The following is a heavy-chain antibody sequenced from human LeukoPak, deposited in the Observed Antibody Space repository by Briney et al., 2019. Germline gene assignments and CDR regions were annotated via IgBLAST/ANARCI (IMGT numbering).Heavy chain of an antibody. CDR2: TYYRSKWYN. CDR3: ARDRPPYDSSGYYLANWFDP. V-gene: IGHV6-1*01. Sequence: SQTLSLTCAISGDSVSSNGAAWNWIRQSPSRGLEWLGRTYYRSKWYNDYAVSVKSRITINPDTSKNQFSLQLNSVTPEDTAVYYCARDRPPYDSSGYYLANWFDPWGQGTLVTVSS. D-gene: IGHD3-22*01. CDR1: GDSVSSNGAA. J-gene: IGHJ5*02.